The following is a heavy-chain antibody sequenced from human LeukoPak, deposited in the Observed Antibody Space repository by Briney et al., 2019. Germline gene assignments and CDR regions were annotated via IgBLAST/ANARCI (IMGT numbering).Heavy chain of an antibody. J-gene: IGHJ4*02. Sequence: PSETLSLTCTVSGGSISSYYWSWIRQPPGKGLEWIGSIYYSGSSYYNPSLKSRVTISVDTSKNQFSLKLSSVTAADTAVYYCASYLEKWGQGALVTVSS. V-gene: IGHV4-39*01. CDR1: GGSISSYY. CDR3: ASYLEK. CDR2: IYYSGSS.